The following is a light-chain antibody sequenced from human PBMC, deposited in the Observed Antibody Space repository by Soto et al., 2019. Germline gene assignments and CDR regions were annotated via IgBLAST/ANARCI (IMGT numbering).Light chain of an antibody. CDR1: SSDVGGYNY. CDR3: SSYTRSNTYV. CDR2: EVS. Sequence: QSVLTQPASVSGSPGQSITISCTGTSSDVGGYNYVSWYQQHPGKAPKLIIYEVSNRPSGVSNRFSGSKSGNTASLTISGLQAEDEADYYCSSYTRSNTYVFGNGTKVTVL. J-gene: IGLJ1*01. V-gene: IGLV2-14*01.